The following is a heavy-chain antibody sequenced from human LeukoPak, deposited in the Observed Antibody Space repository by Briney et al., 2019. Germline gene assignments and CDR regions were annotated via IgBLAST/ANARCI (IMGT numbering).Heavy chain of an antibody. V-gene: IGHV3-21*01. J-gene: IGHJ4*02. CDR1: GFTFSSYS. Sequence: GGSLRLSCAAPGFTFSSYSMNWVRQAPGKGLEWVSSISSSSSYIYYADSVKGRFTISRDNAKNSLYLQMNSLRAEDTAVYYCARDEYDYVWGSYGDYWGQGTLVTVSS. D-gene: IGHD3-16*01. CDR3: ARDEYDYVWGSYGDY. CDR2: ISSSSSYI.